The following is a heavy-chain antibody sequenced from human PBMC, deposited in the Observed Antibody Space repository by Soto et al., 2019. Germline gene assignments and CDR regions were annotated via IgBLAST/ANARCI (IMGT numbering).Heavy chain of an antibody. D-gene: IGHD6-19*01. CDR3: ARDLGTLYAVAGTSDYYYGMDV. Sequence: EVQLVESGGGLVKPGGSLRLSCAASGFTFSSYSMNWVRQAPGKGLEWVSSISSSSSYIYYADSVKGRFTISRDNAKNSLYLQMNSLRAEDTAVYYCARDLGTLYAVAGTSDYYYGMDVWGQGTTVTVSS. CDR2: ISSSSSYI. CDR1: GFTFSSYS. V-gene: IGHV3-21*01. J-gene: IGHJ6*02.